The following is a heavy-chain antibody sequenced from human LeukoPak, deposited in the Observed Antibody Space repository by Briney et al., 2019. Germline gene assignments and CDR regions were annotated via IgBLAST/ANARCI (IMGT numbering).Heavy chain of an antibody. CDR1: GFTFDDYG. D-gene: IGHD3-10*01. V-gene: IGHV3-20*04. Sequence: GGSLRLSCAASGFTFDDYGMSWVRQAPGKGLEWVSGINWNGGSTGYADSVKGRFTISRDNSKNTLYLQMNSLRAEDTAVYYCARDGGSGGSWFDPWGQGTLVTVSS. J-gene: IGHJ5*02. CDR2: INWNGGST. CDR3: ARDGGSGGSWFDP.